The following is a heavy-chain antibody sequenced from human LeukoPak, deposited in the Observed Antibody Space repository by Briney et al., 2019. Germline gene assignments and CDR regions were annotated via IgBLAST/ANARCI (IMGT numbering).Heavy chain of an antibody. CDR1: GGSISSYY. J-gene: IGHJ6*03. CDR2: IYTSGST. Sequence: PSETLSLTCTVSGGSISSYYWSWIRQPPGKGLEWIGYIYTSGSTNYNPSLKSRVTISVDTSKNQFSLKLSSVTAADTAVYYCAASSRESGYSYGYSDYYYYYMDVWGKGTTVTVSS. D-gene: IGHD5-18*01. CDR3: AASSRESGYSYGYSDYYYYYMDV. V-gene: IGHV4-4*09.